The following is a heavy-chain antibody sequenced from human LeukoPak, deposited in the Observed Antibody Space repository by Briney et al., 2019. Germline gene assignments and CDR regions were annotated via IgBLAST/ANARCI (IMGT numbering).Heavy chain of an antibody. Sequence: GGSLRLSCAASGFTFSDYYMSWIRQAPGKGLEWVSYITNSGSTIYYADSVKGRFTISRDNSKNTLYLQMNSLRAEDTAVYYCARPRSSYYYGSGSYYNYWGQGTLVTVSS. CDR2: ITNSGSTI. D-gene: IGHD3-10*01. V-gene: IGHV3-11*04. CDR3: ARPRSSYYYGSGSYYNY. CDR1: GFTFSDYY. J-gene: IGHJ4*02.